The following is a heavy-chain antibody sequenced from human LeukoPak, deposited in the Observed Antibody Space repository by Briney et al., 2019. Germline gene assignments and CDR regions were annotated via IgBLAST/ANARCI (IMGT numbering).Heavy chain of an antibody. CDR1: GGSISTNNW. D-gene: IGHD7-27*01. V-gene: IGHV3-33*08. Sequence: LSLTCTVSGGSISTNNWWSWVRQAPGKGLEWVAVIWYDGSNQQYAESVKGRFTVSRDNSKYMLYLQVNSLRAEDTGVYYCARDRNWGSRNWYLDLWGRGTLVTVSS. CDR2: IWYDGSNQ. CDR3: ARDRNWGSRNWYLDL. J-gene: IGHJ2*01.